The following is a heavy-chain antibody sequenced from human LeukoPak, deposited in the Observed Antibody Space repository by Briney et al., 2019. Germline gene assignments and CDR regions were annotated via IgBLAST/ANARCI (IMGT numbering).Heavy chain of an antibody. D-gene: IGHD3-10*01. CDR2: IIPIFGTA. CDR1: GGTFSSYA. V-gene: IGHV1-69*05. CDR3: ARSLLGWELEDY. Sequence: SVKVSCKASGGTFSSYAISWVRQAPGQGLEWMGRIIPIFGTANYAQKFQGRVTITTDESTSTAYMELSRLRSDDTAVYYCARSLLGWELEDYWGQGTLVTVSS. J-gene: IGHJ4*02.